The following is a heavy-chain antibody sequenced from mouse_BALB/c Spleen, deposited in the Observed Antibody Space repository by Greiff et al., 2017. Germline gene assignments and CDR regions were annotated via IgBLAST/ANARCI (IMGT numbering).Heavy chain of an antibody. CDR1: GFSLTSYG. V-gene: IGHV2-2*02. Sequence: GQRVESGPGLVQPSQSLSITCTVSGFSLTSYGVHWVRQSPGKGLEWLGVIWSGGSTDYNAAFISRLSISKDNSKSQVFFKMNSLQANDTAIYYCARNSEEKTTGAYYFDYWGQGTTLTVSS. D-gene: IGHD4-1*02. CDR3: ARNSEEKTTGAYYFDY. J-gene: IGHJ2*01. CDR2: IWSGGST.